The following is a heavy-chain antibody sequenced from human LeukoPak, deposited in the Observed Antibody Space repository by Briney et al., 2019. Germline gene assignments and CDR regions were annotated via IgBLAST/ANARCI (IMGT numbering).Heavy chain of an antibody. D-gene: IGHD4-17*01. CDR3: ASGIYGDYYYGMDV. Sequence: ASVKVSCKASGGTFSSYAISWVRQAPGQGLEWMGGIIPIFGTANHAQKFQGRVTITADESTSIAYMELSSLRSEDTAVYYCASGIYGDYYYGMDVWGQGTTVTVSS. J-gene: IGHJ6*02. CDR2: IIPIFGTA. CDR1: GGTFSSYA. V-gene: IGHV1-69*13.